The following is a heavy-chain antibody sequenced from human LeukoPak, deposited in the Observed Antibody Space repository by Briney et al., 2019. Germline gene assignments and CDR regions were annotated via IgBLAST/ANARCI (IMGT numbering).Heavy chain of an antibody. J-gene: IGHJ4*02. Sequence: TGGSLRLSCAASGFTFSSYAMSWVRQAPGKGLEWVSAISGSGGSTYYADSVKGRFTISRDNSKNTLYLQMNSLRAEDTAAYYCAKSYSRESSRPQDYWGQGTLVTVSS. V-gene: IGHV3-23*01. CDR3: AKSYSRESSRPQDY. D-gene: IGHD6-13*01. CDR2: ISGSGGST. CDR1: GFTFSSYA.